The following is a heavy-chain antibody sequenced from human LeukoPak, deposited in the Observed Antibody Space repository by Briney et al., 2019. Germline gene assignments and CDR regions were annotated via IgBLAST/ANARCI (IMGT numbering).Heavy chain of an antibody. CDR3: ARSAEWLRNAFDI. CDR2: MHNSGSS. J-gene: IGHJ3*02. V-gene: IGHV4-59*01. CDR1: GASTSHFY. Sequence: SETLSLTCTVSGASTSHFYWNWIRQPPGKGLEWIGYMHNSGSSKHSPSLKSRVTISIDTSKNQFSLRLTSVTAADTAISYCARSAEWLRNAFDIWGQGTMVSVSS. D-gene: IGHD5-12*01.